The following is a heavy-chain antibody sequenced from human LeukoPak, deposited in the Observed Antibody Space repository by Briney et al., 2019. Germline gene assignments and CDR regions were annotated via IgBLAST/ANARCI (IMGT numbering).Heavy chain of an antibody. D-gene: IGHD3-22*01. CDR3: ARRMAESYYDSSGYPSLGY. J-gene: IGHJ4*02. CDR2: INPDSGGT. Sequence: GASVKVSCKASGYTFIGYYMHWVRQAPGQGLEWMGWINPDSGGTNYAQQFQGRDTMTRDTSIRTAYMDLSRLTSDDTGVYYCARRMAESYYDSSGYPSLGYWGQGTLVTVSS. V-gene: IGHV1-2*02. CDR1: GYTFIGYY.